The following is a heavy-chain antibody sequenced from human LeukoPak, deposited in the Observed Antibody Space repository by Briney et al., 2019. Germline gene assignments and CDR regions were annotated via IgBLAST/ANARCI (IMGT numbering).Heavy chain of an antibody. D-gene: IGHD5-24*01. V-gene: IGHV3-48*03. CDR2: ISSGGFTI. J-gene: IGHJ5*02. CDR3: ARTRDGYDSDWFDP. Sequence: GGSLRLSCAVSGFPFSSYEMNWVRQAPGKGLEWVSYISSGGFTIYYSDSVKGRFTISRDDAKNSLYLQMNSLRAEDTAVYYCARTRDGYDSDWFDPWGQGTLVTVSS. CDR1: GFPFSSYE.